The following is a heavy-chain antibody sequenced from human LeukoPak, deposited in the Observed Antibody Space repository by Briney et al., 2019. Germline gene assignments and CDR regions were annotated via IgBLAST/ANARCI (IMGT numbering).Heavy chain of an antibody. CDR2: IYYSGST. CDR3: ARRAERYSSSWYDY. V-gene: IGHV4-59*08. CDR1: GGSISSYY. Sequence: PSETLSLTCTVSGGSISSYYWSWIRQPPGKGLEWIGYIYYSGSTNYNPSLKSRVTISVDTSKNQFSLKLSSVTAVDTAVYYCARRAERYSSSWYDYWGQGTLVTVSS. J-gene: IGHJ4*02. D-gene: IGHD6-13*01.